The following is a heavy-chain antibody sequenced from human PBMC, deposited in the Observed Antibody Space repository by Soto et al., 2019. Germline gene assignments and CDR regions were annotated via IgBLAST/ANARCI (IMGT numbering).Heavy chain of an antibody. CDR1: GFTFSGFTFSSYD. CDR3: AKGGRPPREPFMDV. CDR2: ISGTGVST. V-gene: IGHV3-23*01. J-gene: IGHJ6*02. Sequence: LRLSCAASGFTFSGFTFSSYDMTWVRQAPGKGLEWVSTISGTGVSTYYADSVKGRFTISRDNSKDTLYLRMNSLRAEDTAVYYCAKGGRPPREPFMDVWGQGTTVTVSS. D-gene: IGHD1-1*01.